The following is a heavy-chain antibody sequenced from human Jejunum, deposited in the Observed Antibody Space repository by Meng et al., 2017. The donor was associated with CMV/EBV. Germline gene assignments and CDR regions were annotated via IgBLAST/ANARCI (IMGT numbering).Heavy chain of an antibody. CDR2: VKSASAGGAA. CDR1: DFTLNGAW. D-gene: IGHD1-26*01. V-gene: IGHV3-15*07. J-gene: IGHJ4*02. Sequence: CGASDFTLNGAWMNWVRQAPGKGLEWVGRVKSASAGGAADAAAPVKGRFTVSRDDSRKTVHLQMDNLKIEDTAVYYCTTGWDQYFDFWGQGALVTVSS. CDR3: TTGWDQYFDF.